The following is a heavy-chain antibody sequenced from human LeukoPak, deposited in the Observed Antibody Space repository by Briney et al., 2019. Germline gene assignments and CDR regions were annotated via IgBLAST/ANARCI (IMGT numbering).Heavy chain of an antibody. Sequence: PGGSLRLSCAASGFTFSDYYMSWIRQAPGKGLEWVSYISSSGSTIYYADSVKGRFTISRDNAKNSLYLQMNSLRAEDTAVYYCARDPVLKGGYDSRSRENYFDYWGQGTLVTVSS. V-gene: IGHV3-11*01. CDR3: ARDPVLKGGYDSRSRENYFDY. D-gene: IGHD5-12*01. CDR2: ISSSGSTI. CDR1: GFTFSDYY. J-gene: IGHJ4*02.